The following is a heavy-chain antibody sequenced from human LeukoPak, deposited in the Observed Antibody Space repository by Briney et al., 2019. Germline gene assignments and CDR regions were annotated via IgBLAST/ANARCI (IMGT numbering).Heavy chain of an antibody. Sequence: SETLSLTCTVSGGSISSYYWSWIRQPAGKGLEWIGRIYTSGSTNYNPSLKSRVTMSVDTSKNQFSLKLSSVTAADTAVYYCARDPGYYGSGSFDPWGQGTLVTVSS. CDR2: IYTSGST. J-gene: IGHJ5*02. CDR3: ARDPGYYGSGSFDP. CDR1: GGSISSYY. V-gene: IGHV4-4*07. D-gene: IGHD3-10*01.